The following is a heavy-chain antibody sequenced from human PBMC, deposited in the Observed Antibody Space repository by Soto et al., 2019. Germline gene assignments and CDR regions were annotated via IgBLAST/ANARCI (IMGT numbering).Heavy chain of an antibody. V-gene: IGHV3-21*01. D-gene: IGHD2-2*01. J-gene: IGHJ4*02. CDR3: AREDSIIIPAVSDF. CDR2: ISKSDHT. CDR1: GFALNNYG. Sequence: GGSLRLSCTVSGFALNNYGINWVGQPPGQGLEWDSSISKSDHTYDSASVEGRFTISRDNAKSSVSLQMNTLRVEDTAVYYCAREDSIIIPAVSDFWGQGTLVTVSS.